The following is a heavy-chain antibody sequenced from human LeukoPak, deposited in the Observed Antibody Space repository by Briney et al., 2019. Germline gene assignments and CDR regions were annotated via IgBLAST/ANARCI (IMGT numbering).Heavy chain of an antibody. D-gene: IGHD3-16*01. CDR1: GFTFSGYW. Sequence: GGSLRLSCAASGFTFSGYWMNWVRQAPGKGLEWVANIKEDGSEKYYVDSVKGRFTISRDNAKNSLYLQMNSLRGEDTAVYYCARLRGGSHFDYWGQGTLVTVSS. CDR3: ARLRGGSHFDY. CDR2: IKEDGSEK. V-gene: IGHV3-7*04. J-gene: IGHJ4*02.